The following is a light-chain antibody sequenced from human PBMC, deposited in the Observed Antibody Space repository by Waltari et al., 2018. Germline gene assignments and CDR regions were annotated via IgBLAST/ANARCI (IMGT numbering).Light chain of an antibody. CDR3: QQYNNWPPVT. Sequence: VMTQSPATLSVSPGESATLSCRASQSVSNNLAWYQQKPGQAPRHLIYGASTRATGIPARFSGSGSGTEFTLTISSLQPEDFAVYYCQQYNNWPPVTFGQGTKLEIK. V-gene: IGKV3-15*01. CDR1: QSVSNN. J-gene: IGKJ2*01. CDR2: GAS.